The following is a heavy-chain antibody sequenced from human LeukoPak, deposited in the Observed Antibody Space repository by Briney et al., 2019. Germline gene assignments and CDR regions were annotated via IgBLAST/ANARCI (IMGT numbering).Heavy chain of an antibody. D-gene: IGHD3-22*01. V-gene: IGHV4-34*01. CDR2: INHSGST. CDR1: GGSFSGYY. CDR3: ASYDSSGYYHYYYDGMDV. J-gene: IGHJ6*02. Sequence: PSETLSLTCAVYGGSFSGYYWSWIRQPPGKGLEWIGEINHSGSTNYNPSLKSRVTISVDTSKNQFSLKLSSVTAADTAVYYCASYDSSGYYHYYYDGMDVWGQGTTVTVSS.